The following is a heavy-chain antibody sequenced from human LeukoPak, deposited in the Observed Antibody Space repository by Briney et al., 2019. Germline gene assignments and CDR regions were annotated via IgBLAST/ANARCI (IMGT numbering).Heavy chain of an antibody. CDR1: GYTSTSYG. CDR2: ISAYNGNT. V-gene: IGHV1-18*01. CDR3: ARDTITVTTPYFDY. Sequence: ASVEVSCKASGYTSTSYGISWVRQAPGQGLEWMGGISAYNGNTNYAQKLQGRVTLTTDTSTSTAYMELSSLRSDDTAFYYCARDTITVTTPYFDYWGQGTLVTVPS. J-gene: IGHJ4*02. D-gene: IGHD4-17*01.